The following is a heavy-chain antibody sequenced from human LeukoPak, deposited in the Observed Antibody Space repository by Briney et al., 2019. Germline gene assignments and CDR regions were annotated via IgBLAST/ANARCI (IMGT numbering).Heavy chain of an antibody. V-gene: IGHV3-7*03. CDR3: AKKYIVVVVAATQLPLDY. CDR2: IKQDGSEK. CDR1: GFTFSSYG. J-gene: IGHJ4*02. D-gene: IGHD2-15*01. Sequence: GGSLRLSCVASGFTFSSYGMHWVRQAPGKGLEWVAQIKQDGSEKYYVDSVKGRFTVSRDNAKNSLYLQMNSLRAEDTAVYYCAKKYIVVVVAATQLPLDYWGQGTLVTVSS.